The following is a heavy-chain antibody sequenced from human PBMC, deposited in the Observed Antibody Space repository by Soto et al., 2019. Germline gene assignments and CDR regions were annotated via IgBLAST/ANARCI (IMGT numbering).Heavy chain of an antibody. V-gene: IGHV3-74*01. D-gene: IGHD3-3*01. CDR1: GFTFSSYW. J-gene: IGHJ4*02. CDR3: ARSRGDDFWPNYFDY. Sequence: EVQLVESGGGLVQPGGSLRLSCAASGFTFSSYWMHWVRQAPGKGLAWVSRINSDGSSTNYADSVRGRFTISRDNAKNTLYLQMNSLRAEDTAVYYCARSRGDDFWPNYFDYWGQGTLVTVSS. CDR2: INSDGSST.